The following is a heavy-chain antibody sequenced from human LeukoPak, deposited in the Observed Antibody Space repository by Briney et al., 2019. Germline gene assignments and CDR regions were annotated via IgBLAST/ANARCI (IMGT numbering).Heavy chain of an antibody. CDR2: TSSSSSYI. CDR1: GFTFSSYS. D-gene: IGHD1-14*01. J-gene: IGHJ6*03. Sequence: PGGSLRLSCAASGFTFSSYSMNWVRQAPGKGLEWVSSTSSSSSYIYYADSVKGRFTISRDNAKNSLYLQMNSLRAEDTAVYYCARDITYYYYMDVWGKGTTVTVSS. CDR3: ARDITYYYYMDV. V-gene: IGHV3-21*01.